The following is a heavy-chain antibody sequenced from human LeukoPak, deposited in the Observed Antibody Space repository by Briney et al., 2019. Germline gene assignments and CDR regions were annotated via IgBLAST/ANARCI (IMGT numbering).Heavy chain of an antibody. V-gene: IGHV1-2*02. CDR3: AREVGYDSSGYYDYYYYMDV. CDR1: GYTFTAYY. CDR2: INPNSGGT. D-gene: IGHD3-22*01. J-gene: IGHJ6*03. Sequence: ASVKVSCKTSGYTFTAYYMHWVRQAPGRGLEWMGWINPNSGGTNYAQKFQGRVTMTRDTSISTAYMELSRLRSDDTAVYYCAREVGYDSSGYYDYYYYMDVWGKGTTVTVSS.